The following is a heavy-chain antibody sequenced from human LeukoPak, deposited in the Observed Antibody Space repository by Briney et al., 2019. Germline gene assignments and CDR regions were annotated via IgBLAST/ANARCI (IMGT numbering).Heavy chain of an antibody. CDR1: DTSINTYY. Sequence: SETLSLTCTVSDTSINTYYWSWIRQAAGKGLEWIGHIYATGTTNYNPSLNSRVTMSIDTSKNQFSLNLRSVTAADTAVYYCAKVAKYYYGPETYFFFEHWGQGTLVTVSS. CDR3: AKVAKYYYGPETYFFFEH. CDR2: IYATGTT. D-gene: IGHD3-10*01. V-gene: IGHV4-4*07. J-gene: IGHJ4*02.